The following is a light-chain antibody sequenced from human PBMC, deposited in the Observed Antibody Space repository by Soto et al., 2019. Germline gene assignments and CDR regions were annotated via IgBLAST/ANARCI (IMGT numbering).Light chain of an antibody. Sequence: NFMLTQPHSVSESPGKTVTISCTRSSGSIASNYVQRYQQRPGSAPTTVIYEDNQRPSGVPDRFSGSIDSSSNSASLTISGLKTEDEADYYCQSYDSSNNVFGSGTQLTVL. CDR1: SGSIASNY. V-gene: IGLV6-57*03. CDR3: QSYDSSNNV. J-gene: IGLJ6*01. CDR2: EDN.